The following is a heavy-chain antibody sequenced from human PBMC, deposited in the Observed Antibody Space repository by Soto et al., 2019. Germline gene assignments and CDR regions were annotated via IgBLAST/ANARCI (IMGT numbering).Heavy chain of an antibody. D-gene: IGHD5-12*01. CDR1: GGSVTNYY. CDR2: IYTSGIT. J-gene: IGHJ4*02. V-gene: IGHV4-4*07. Sequence: QVQLQESGPGLVKPSETLSLTCTVSGGSVTNYYWSWIRQPAGKGLEWIGRIYTSGITDYNPSLNSRVTISIDTSRNQFSLKVTSVTAADTAVYYCARERSEEIHSGYDSDYWGQGTLVTVSS. CDR3: ARERSEEIHSGYDSDY.